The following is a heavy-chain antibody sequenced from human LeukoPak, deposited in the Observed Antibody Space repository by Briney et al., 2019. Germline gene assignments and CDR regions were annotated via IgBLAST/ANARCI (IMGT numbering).Heavy chain of an antibody. Sequence: SVKVPCKASGGTFSSYAISWVRQAPGQGLEWMGRIIPILGIATHAQKFQGRVTITADKSTSTAYMELSSLRSEDTAVYYCTTGTIYCSSCSDDYWGQGTLVTVSS. D-gene: IGHD6-13*01. J-gene: IGHJ4*02. CDR1: GGTFSSYA. V-gene: IGHV1-69*04. CDR3: TTGTIYCSSCSDDY. CDR2: IIPILGIA.